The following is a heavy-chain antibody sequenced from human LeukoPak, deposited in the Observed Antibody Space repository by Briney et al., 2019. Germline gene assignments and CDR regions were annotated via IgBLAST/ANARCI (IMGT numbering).Heavy chain of an antibody. V-gene: IGHV4-34*01. J-gene: IGHJ6*04. CDR2: INRSGGT. CDR3: ALTHYDFWSGYSCRSPEMDV. D-gene: IGHD3-3*01. Sequence: SETLSLTCAVYGASFSGYYWSWVRQPPGRGLEWIGEINRSGGTNYNASLKSRVTISVDTSKNQFSLKLSSVTDADTAVYYCALTHYDFWSGYSCRSPEMDVWGKGTTVTVSS. CDR1: GASFSGYY.